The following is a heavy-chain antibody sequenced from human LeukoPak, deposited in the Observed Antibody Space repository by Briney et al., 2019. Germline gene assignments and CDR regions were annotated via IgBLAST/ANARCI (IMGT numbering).Heavy chain of an antibody. CDR3: AKDGAYNSHFDY. CDR2: IRYDGSNK. Sequence: GGSLRLSCAASGFTFNNYGMHWVRQAPGKGLKWVAFIRYDGSNKYHADSVKGRFTISSDNSKSTLYLQMDSLGPEDTALYYCAKDGAYNSHFDYWGQGTLVTVSS. CDR1: GFTFNNYG. D-gene: IGHD1-20*01. V-gene: IGHV3-30*02. J-gene: IGHJ4*02.